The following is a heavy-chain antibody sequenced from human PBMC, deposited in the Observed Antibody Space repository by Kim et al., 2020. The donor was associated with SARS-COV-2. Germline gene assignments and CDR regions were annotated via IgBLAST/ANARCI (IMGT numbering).Heavy chain of an antibody. CDR1: GFTFSSYA. V-gene: IGHV3-23*01. CDR3: ANRYCSSIHCYDFGYFQR. J-gene: IGHJ1*01. Sequence: GGSLRLSCAASGFTFSSYAMSWVRQAPGKGLEWVSAISDSGGSTYYADSVKGRFTISRDNSKNTLYLQMNSLRAEDTAVYYCANRYCSSIHCYDFGYFQRWGQGTLVTVSS. CDR2: ISDSGGST. D-gene: IGHD2-2*01.